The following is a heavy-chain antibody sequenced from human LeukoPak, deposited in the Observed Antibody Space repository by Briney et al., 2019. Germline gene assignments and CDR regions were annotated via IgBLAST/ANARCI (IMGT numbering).Heavy chain of an antibody. CDR2: ISYDGSNK. D-gene: IGHD3-10*01. CDR3: AKGYYYGSGSYDY. J-gene: IGHJ4*02. Sequence: GGSLRLSCAASGFTFSSYGMHWVRQAPGKGLEWVAVISYDGSNKYYADSVKGRFTISRDNSKNTLYLQMNSPRAEDTAVYYCAKGYYYGSGSYDYWGQGTLVTVSS. CDR1: GFTFSSYG. V-gene: IGHV3-30*18.